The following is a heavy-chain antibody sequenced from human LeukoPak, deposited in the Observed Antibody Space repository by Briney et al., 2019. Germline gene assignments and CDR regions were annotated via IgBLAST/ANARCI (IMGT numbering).Heavy chain of an antibody. Sequence: GESLKISCKGSGYSFTSYWIGWVRQMPGKGLEWMGIIYPGDSDTRYSPSFQGQVTISADKSISTAYLQWSSLKASDTAMYYCARYAIYYDSSGYYYLDAFDIWGQGTMVTVSS. D-gene: IGHD3-22*01. V-gene: IGHV5-51*01. CDR1: GYSFTSYW. CDR2: IYPGDSDT. J-gene: IGHJ3*02. CDR3: ARYAIYYDSSGYYYLDAFDI.